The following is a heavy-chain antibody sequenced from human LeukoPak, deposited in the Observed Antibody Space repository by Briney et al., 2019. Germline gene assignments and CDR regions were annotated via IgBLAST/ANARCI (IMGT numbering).Heavy chain of an antibody. CDR2: INSDGSST. CDR3: ARGKWFGELGAFDI. V-gene: IGHV3-74*01. CDR1: GFXFSSYW. Sequence: PGGSLRLSCAASGFXFSSYWIHWVRQAPGKGLVWLSRINSDGSSTSYADSVKGRFTISRDNAKNTLYLQMNSLRAEDTAVYYCARGKWFGELGAFDIWGQGTMVTVSS. J-gene: IGHJ3*02. D-gene: IGHD3-10*01.